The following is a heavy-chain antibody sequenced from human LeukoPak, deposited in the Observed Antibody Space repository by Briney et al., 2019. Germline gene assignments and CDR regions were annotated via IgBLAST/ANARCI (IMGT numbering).Heavy chain of an antibody. CDR2: IYTGGNT. CDR3: ARRNSMQPVAPADY. Sequence: GGSLRLSCAASGFTVNSNYMMWVRQAPGKGLEWVSIIYTGGNTYYADSVRGRFTISRDNSRNTVDLQMNSLRAEDTAVYYCARRNSMQPVAPADYWGQGTLVTVSS. CDR1: GFTVNSNY. D-gene: IGHD2/OR15-2a*01. J-gene: IGHJ4*02. V-gene: IGHV3-53*01.